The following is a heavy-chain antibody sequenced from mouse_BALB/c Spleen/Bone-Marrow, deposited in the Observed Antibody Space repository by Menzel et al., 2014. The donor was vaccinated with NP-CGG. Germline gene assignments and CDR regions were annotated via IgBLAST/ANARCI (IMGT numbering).Heavy chain of an antibody. D-gene: IGHD2-4*01. CDR1: GYSFTGSS. V-gene: IGHV1-26*01. Sequence: LMESGASMKISCKASGYSFTGSSMNWVKQSHGKNLEWIGLINPYNGGTSYNQKFKGKATITVDKSSSTAYMELLSLTSEDSAVYYCARDYDYGNYAMDYWGQGTSVTVSS. CDR2: INPYNGGT. J-gene: IGHJ4*01. CDR3: ARDYDYGNYAMDY.